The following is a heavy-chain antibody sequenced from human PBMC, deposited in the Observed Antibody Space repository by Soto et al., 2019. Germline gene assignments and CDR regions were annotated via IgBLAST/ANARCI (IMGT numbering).Heavy chain of an antibody. CDR2: IIPLTETP. V-gene: IGHV1-69*01. D-gene: IGHD6-13*01. CDR3: ASGTRHSWTCDF. Sequence: QVPVVQSGAEVKKPGSSVKVSCKASGGTFSNYAISWVRQAPGHGLEWVGGIIPLTETPVYAQTVQGRLTITADEITRAAYMELSSLRSDDTAGYDCASGTRHSWTCDFWGQGTLVTVSS. CDR1: GGTFSNYA. J-gene: IGHJ4*02.